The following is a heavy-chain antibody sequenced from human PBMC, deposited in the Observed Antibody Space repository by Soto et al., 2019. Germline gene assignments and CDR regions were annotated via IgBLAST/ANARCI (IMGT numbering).Heavy chain of an antibody. CDR2: IYYSGST. D-gene: IGHD6-13*01. Sequence: SEALSLTCSVSGGSVSSTSHYWGWIRQPPGKGLEWIGNIYYSGSTYYNPSLKSRVTISVDTSKNQFSLKLYSVAAADTAVYYCARHKDTSNWYLIPDYWGQGTLVTVSS. CDR1: GGSVSSTSHY. CDR3: ARHKDTSNWYLIPDY. V-gene: IGHV4-39*01. J-gene: IGHJ4*02.